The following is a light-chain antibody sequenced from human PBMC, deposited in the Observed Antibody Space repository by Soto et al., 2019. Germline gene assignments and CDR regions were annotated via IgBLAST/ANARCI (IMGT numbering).Light chain of an antibody. CDR1: QSISSY. Sequence: DLQMTPSPSSLSASVGDRVTITCRASQSISSYLNWYQQKPGKAPKLLIYAASSWQSGVPSRFRGRGSGTDFTLTISRLQPEDFATYYCQQSYSTPRTFGQGTKVEIK. CDR2: AAS. CDR3: QQSYSTPRT. J-gene: IGKJ1*01. V-gene: IGKV1-39*01.